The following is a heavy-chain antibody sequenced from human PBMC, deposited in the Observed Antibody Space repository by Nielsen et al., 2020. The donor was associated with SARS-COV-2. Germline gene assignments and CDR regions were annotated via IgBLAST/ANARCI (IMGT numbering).Heavy chain of an antibody. CDR3: AKMGGDYDFWSGYVSGPYGMDV. Sequence: VRQAPGKGLEWVANIKQDGSEKYYVDSVKGRFTISRDNSKNTLYLQMNSLRAEDTAVYYCAKMGGDYDFWSGYVSGPYGMDVWGQGTTVTVSS. CDR2: IKQDGSEK. D-gene: IGHD3-3*01. V-gene: IGHV3-7*05. J-gene: IGHJ6*02.